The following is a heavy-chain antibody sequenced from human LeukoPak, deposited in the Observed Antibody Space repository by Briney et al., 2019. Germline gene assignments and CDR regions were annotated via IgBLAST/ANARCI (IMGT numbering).Heavy chain of an antibody. D-gene: IGHD3-22*01. CDR2: IRSKAYGGTT. V-gene: IGHV3-49*04. Sequence: GRSLRLSCTASGCTFGGDAMSWVRQAPGKGLEWVGFIRSKAYGGTTEYAASVKGRFTISRDDSKSIAYLQMNSLKTEDTAVYYCTRSPYYYDSSGYYFDYWGQGTLVTVSS. CDR3: TRSPYYYDSSGYYFDY. CDR1: GCTFGGDA. J-gene: IGHJ4*02.